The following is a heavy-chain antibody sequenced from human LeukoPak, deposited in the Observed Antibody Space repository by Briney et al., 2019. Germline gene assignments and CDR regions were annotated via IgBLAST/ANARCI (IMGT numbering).Heavy chain of an antibody. CDR3: ARGPVTMVRGVTDY. D-gene: IGHD3-10*01. CDR1: RFTLSSYN. V-gene: IGHV3-48*02. J-gene: IGHJ4*02. Sequence: PGGSLRLSCAASRFTLSSYNMNWVRQAPGKGLEWVSYISSSSSTIYYADSVKGRFTISRDNAKNSLYLQMNSLRDEDTAVYYCARGPVTMVRGVTDYWGQGTLVTVSS. CDR2: ISSSSSTI.